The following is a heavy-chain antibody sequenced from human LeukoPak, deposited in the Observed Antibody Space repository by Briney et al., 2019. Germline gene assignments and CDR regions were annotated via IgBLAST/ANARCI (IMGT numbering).Heavy chain of an antibody. V-gene: IGHV2-70*11. CDR2: IDWDDDK. D-gene: IGHD2-2*01. J-gene: IGHJ4*02. CDR1: GFSLSTTGMC. Sequence: SGPALVKPTQTLTLTCTISGFSLSTTGMCVTWIRQPPGEALEWLARIDWDDDKYYSTSLKTRLTISKDTSRNQVVLTMTNMDPADTATYYCARIRGTYCRSTSCSFEDYWGQGALVIVSS. CDR3: ARIRGTYCRSTSCSFEDY.